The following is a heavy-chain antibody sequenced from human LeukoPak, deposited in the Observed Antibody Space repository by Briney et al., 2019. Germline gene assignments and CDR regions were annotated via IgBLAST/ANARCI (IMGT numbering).Heavy chain of an antibody. Sequence: PGGSLRLSCAGSGFTFSTYAMSWVRQAPGKGLEWVSSISDNGYTTYYADSVRGRFTISRDNSKNTLYLQMNTLSAEDTAVYYCVTLHDFWSGYFNFDSWGQGTLVTVSS. J-gene: IGHJ4*02. CDR3: VTLHDFWSGYFNFDS. CDR1: GFTFSTYA. D-gene: IGHD3-3*01. V-gene: IGHV3-23*01. CDR2: ISDNGYTT.